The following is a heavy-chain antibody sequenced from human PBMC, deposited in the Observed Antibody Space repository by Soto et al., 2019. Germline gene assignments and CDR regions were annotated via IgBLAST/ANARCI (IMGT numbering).Heavy chain of an antibody. J-gene: IGHJ5*02. CDR1: GYTFTGYA. Sequence: ASVKVSCKASGYTFTGYAMHWVRQAPGQRLEWMGWINAGNGNTKYSQKFQGRVTITRDTSAGAAYMELSSLSSEDTAVYYCARGPHIQDVLLWFGEFLSWGQGTLVTVSS. CDR3: ARGPHIQDVLLWFGEFLS. CDR2: INAGNGNT. V-gene: IGHV1-3*01. D-gene: IGHD3-10*01.